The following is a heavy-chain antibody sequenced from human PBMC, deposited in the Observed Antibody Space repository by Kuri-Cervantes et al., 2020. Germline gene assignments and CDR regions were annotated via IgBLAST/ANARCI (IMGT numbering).Heavy chain of an antibody. CDR2: INHSGST. J-gene: IGHJ4*02. CDR3: ARGIQLWSTHFDY. CDR1: GGSFSGYY. V-gene: IGHV4-34*01. D-gene: IGHD5-18*01. Sequence: SETLSLTCAVYGGSFSGYYWSWIRQPPGKGLEWIGEINHSGSTNYNPSLKSRVTISVDRSKNQFSLKLSSVTAADTAVYYCARGIQLWSTHFDYWGQGTLVTVSS.